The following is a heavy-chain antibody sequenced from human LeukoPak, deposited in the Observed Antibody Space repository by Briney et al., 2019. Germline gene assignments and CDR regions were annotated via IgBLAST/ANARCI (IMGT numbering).Heavy chain of an antibody. V-gene: IGHV3-11*01. CDR3: ARVEIQVSSSWPYYYYYMDV. Sequence: PGWSLRLSCAASGFTFSDYYMSWIRQAPGKGLEWVSYISSSGSTIYYADSVKGRFTISRDNAKNSLYLQMNSLRAEDTAVYYCARVEIQVSSSWPYYYYYMDVWGKGTTVTVSS. J-gene: IGHJ6*03. D-gene: IGHD6-13*01. CDR1: GFTFSDYY. CDR2: ISSSGSTI.